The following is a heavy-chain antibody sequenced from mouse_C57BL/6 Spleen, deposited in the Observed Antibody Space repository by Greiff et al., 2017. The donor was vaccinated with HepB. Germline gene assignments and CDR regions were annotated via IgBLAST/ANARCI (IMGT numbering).Heavy chain of an antibody. CDR2: INPSNGGN. J-gene: IGHJ3*01. CDR3: AREGIGYGSSP. V-gene: IGHV1-53*01. D-gene: IGHD1-1*01. CDR1: GYTFNSYW. Sequence: VKLQQPGTELVQPGASVKLSCKASGYTFNSYWMHWVKQRPGQGLEWIGNINPSNGGNNYNEKFKSKATLTVYKSSSTAYMQLSSLTSEDSAVYYCAREGIGYGSSPWGQGTLVTVSA.